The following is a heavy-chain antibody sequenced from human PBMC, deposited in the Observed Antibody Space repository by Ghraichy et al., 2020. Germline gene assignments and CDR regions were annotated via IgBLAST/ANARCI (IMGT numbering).Heavy chain of an antibody. Sequence: GGSLRLSCAASGFTFSDYYMSWIRQAPGKGLEWVSYISSSGSFASSADAVQGRFTISRDNAENSLFLQMNSLRAEDTAVYYCARASVPASLFEFYYWGQGILFTVSS. CDR2: ISSSGSFA. CDR3: ARASVPASLFEFYY. D-gene: IGHD2-2*01. CDR1: GFTFSDYY. J-gene: IGHJ4*02. V-gene: IGHV3-11*01.